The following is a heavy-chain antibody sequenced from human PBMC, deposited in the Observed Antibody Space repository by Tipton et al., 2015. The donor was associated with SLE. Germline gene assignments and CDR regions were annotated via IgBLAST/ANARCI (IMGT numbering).Heavy chain of an antibody. J-gene: IGHJ4*02. D-gene: IGHD3-10*01. V-gene: IGHV3-30*18. Sequence: SLRLSCAASGFTFSSYGMHWVRQAPGKGLEWVAVIWYDGSNKYYADSVKGRFTISRDNSKNTLYLQMNSLRAEDTAVYYCAKAPYGSGSYSLDYGGQGTLVTVSS. CDR3: AKAPYGSGSYSLDY. CDR2: IWYDGSNK. CDR1: GFTFSSYG.